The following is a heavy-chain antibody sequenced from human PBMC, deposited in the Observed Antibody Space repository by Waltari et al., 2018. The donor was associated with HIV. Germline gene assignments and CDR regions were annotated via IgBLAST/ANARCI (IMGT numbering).Heavy chain of an antibody. J-gene: IGHJ4*02. D-gene: IGHD6-6*01. CDR1: GFTFSSYA. CDR2: ISGRGGST. Sequence: EVQLLESGGGLVQPGGSLRLSCAASGFTFSSYAMSWVRPAPGKGLGWVSAISGRGGSTYYADSVKGRFTISRDNSKNTLYLQMNSLRAEDTAVYYCAKVEYSSSSGENWGQGTLVTVSS. V-gene: IGHV3-23*01. CDR3: AKVEYSSSSGEN.